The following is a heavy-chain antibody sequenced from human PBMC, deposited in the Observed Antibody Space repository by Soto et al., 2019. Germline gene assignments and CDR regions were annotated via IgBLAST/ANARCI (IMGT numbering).Heavy chain of an antibody. J-gene: IGHJ2*01. V-gene: IGHV3-23*01. CDR2: ISGSSGTT. Sequence: GGSLRLSCAASGFTFSIYAMTWVRQSPGKGLEWVSTISGSSGTTSYADSVRGRFTISRDNSKNSLYLQMNSLRAEDTAVYYCAKDAYGWYFDLWGRGTLVTVSS. D-gene: IGHD4-17*01. CDR1: GFTFSIYA. CDR3: AKDAYGWYFDL.